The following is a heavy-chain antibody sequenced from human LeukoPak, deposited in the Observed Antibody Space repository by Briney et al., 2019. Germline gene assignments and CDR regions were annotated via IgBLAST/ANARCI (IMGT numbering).Heavy chain of an antibody. CDR1: GFTFSSYS. CDR3: ARGTSSGWSYFDY. Sequence: PGGSLRLSCAASGFTFSSYSMNWVRQAPGKGLEWVSSISSSSSYIYYADSVKGRFTISRDNAKNSLYLQMNSLRAEDMAVYYCARGTSSGWSYFDYWGQASLVTVSS. CDR2: ISSSSSYI. J-gene: IGHJ4*02. V-gene: IGHV3-21*01. D-gene: IGHD6-19*01.